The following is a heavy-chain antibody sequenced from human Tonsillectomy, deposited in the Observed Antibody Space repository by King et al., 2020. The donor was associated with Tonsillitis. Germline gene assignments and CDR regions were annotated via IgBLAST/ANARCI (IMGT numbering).Heavy chain of an antibody. D-gene: IGHD3-22*01. CDR2: ISGSGSSI. J-gene: IGHJ3*01. V-gene: IGHV3-11*01. CDR3: ARDRYYYGEERGSFDL. Sequence: VQLVESGGGLVTPGGSLRLTCAASGFSFSDYYMSWVRQAPGKGLEWSSYISGSGSSIYDADSVRGRFTISRDNAKNSLYLQMNSLRAEDTAVYYCARDRYYYGEERGSFDLWGQGTVVTVSS. CDR1: GFSFSDYY.